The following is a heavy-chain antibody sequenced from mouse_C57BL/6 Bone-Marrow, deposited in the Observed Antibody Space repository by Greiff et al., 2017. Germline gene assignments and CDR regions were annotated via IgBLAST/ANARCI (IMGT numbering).Heavy chain of an antibody. J-gene: IGHJ2*01. CDR3: ARHWDVDY. D-gene: IGHD4-1*01. V-gene: IGHV5-6*01. CDR1: GFTFSSYG. Sequence: EVKVVESGGDLVKPGGSLKLSCAASGFTFSSYGMSWVRQTPDKRLEWVATISSGGSYTYYPDSVKGRFTISRDNTKNTLYLQLSSLKSEDTAMYYCARHWDVDYWGQGTTLTVSS. CDR2: ISSGGSYT.